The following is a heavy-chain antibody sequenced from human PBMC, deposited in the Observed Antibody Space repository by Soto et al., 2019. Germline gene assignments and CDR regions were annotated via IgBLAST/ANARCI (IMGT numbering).Heavy chain of an antibody. CDR1: GFTVSNNY. J-gene: IGHJ4*02. Sequence: ELQLVASGGGLVQPGGSLRLSCAASGFTVSNNYVRWVRQAPGKGLEWVSLIFSNGDTRYADSVKGRFTISRDSSSNKLDLQMNIRRVEDTAVYYWARDGTYDRVGGQGIHVTVSS. V-gene: IGHV3-66*01. CDR3: ARDGTYDRV. D-gene: IGHD5-12*01. CDR2: IFSNGDT.